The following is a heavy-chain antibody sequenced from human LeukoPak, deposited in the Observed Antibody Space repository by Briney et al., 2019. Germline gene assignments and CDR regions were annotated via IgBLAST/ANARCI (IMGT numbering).Heavy chain of an antibody. J-gene: IGHJ6*03. Sequence: GESLKISCNGSGYSFTSYWIGWVRQMPGKGLEWMGIIYPGDSDTRYSPSFQGQVTISADKSISTAYLQWSSLKASDTAMYYCARHRSSTSWTYYYYMDVWGKGTRSPSP. CDR2: IYPGDSDT. V-gene: IGHV5-51*01. CDR3: ARHRSSTSWTYYYYMDV. D-gene: IGHD2-2*01. CDR1: GYSFTSYW.